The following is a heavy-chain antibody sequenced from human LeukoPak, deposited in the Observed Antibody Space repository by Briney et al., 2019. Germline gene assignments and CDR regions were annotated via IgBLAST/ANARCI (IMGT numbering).Heavy chain of an antibody. CDR3: ARRLRGYSYGFDY. Sequence: GESLKISCKGSGYIFTSYWIGWVRQMPGKGLEWMGIIYPGDSDTRYSPSFQGQVTISADKSISTAYLQWSSLTASDTAMYYCARRLRGYSYGFDYWGQGTLVTVSS. D-gene: IGHD5-18*01. CDR2: IYPGDSDT. J-gene: IGHJ4*02. V-gene: IGHV5-51*01. CDR1: GYIFTSYW.